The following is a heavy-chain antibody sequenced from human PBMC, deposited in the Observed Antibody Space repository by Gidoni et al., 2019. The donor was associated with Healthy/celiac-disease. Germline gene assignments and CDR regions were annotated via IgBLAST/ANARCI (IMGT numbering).Heavy chain of an antibody. CDR2: ISYDGSNK. CDR1: GFTFSRYA. J-gene: IGHJ4*02. V-gene: IGHV3-30*01. CDR3: ARDYDSSGYFDY. D-gene: IGHD3-22*01. Sequence: QVQLVESGGGVVQPGRSLRLSWAASGFTFSRYAMHWVRQAPGKGLEWVAVISYDGSNKYYADSVKGRFTISRDNSKNTLYLQMNSLRAEDTAVYYCARDYDSSGYFDYWGQGTLVTVSS.